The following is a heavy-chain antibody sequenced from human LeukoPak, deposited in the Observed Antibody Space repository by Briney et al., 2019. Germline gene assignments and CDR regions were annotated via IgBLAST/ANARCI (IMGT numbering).Heavy chain of an antibody. Sequence: PSETLSLTCTVSGGSISSGSYYWGWLRQPPGMGLEWIGSIYYSGSTYYNPSLKSRVTISVDTSKNQFSLKLSSVTAADTAVYYCASLSTQQLPFDYWGQGTLVTVSS. CDR1: GGSISSGSYY. J-gene: IGHJ4*02. V-gene: IGHV4-39*07. D-gene: IGHD6-13*01. CDR2: IYYSGST. CDR3: ASLSTQQLPFDY.